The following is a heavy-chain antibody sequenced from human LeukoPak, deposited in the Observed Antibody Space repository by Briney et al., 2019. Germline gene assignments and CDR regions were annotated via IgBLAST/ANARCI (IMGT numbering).Heavy chain of an antibody. CDR2: IYSGGST. J-gene: IGHJ3*02. CDR3: ARVPSGDAFDI. V-gene: IGHV3-66*01. D-gene: IGHD2-2*01. CDR1: GFTVSSNY. Sequence: GGSLRLSCAASGFTVSSNYMSWVRQAPGKGLEWVSVIYSGGSTYYADSVKGRFTISRDNSKNTLYLQTNSLRAEDTAVYYCARVPSGDAFDIWGQGTMVTVSS.